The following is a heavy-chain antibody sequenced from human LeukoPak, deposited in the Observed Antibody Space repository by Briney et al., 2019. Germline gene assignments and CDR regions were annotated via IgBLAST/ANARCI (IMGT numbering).Heavy chain of an antibody. CDR3: AKVLNPLLRYYFDY. Sequence: GGSLRLSCAASGFSFSSYAMSWVRQAPGKGLEWVSAISGSGGSTYYADSVKGRFTISRDNSKNTLYLQMNSLRAEDTAVYYCAKVLNPLLRYYFDYWGQGTLVTVSS. CDR2: ISGSGGST. J-gene: IGHJ4*02. D-gene: IGHD2-2*02. CDR1: GFSFSSYA. V-gene: IGHV3-23*01.